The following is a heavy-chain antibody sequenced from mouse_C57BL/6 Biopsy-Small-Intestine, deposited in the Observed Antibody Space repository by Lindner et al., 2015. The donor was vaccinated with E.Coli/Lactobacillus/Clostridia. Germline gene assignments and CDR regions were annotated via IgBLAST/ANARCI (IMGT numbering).Heavy chain of an antibody. CDR1: GYAFSNSW. V-gene: IGHV1-82*01. J-gene: IGHJ1*03. Sequence: VQLQESGPELVKPGASVKISCKASGYAFSNSWMNWVKQRPGKGLEWIGRVFPGDGDTNYNGKFKGKATLTADKSSSTAYMQLSSLTSEDSAVYFCRPAYYSNWYFDVWGTGTTVTVSS. CDR2: VFPGDGDT. CDR3: RPAYYSNWYFDV. D-gene: IGHD2-5*01.